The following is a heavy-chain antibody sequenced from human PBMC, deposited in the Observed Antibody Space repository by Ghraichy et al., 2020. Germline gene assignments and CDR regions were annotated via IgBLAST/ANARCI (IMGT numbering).Heavy chain of an antibody. CDR1: GFTFSNYW. Sequence: GGSLRLSCSASGFTFSNYWMTWVRQAPGKGLEWVANIEHDGSERNYVDSVKGRFTISRDNAKNSLYLQLNSLRAEDTAVYFCARDLGYCSGGTCYSVFDYWGQGTLVTVSS. CDR2: IEHDGSER. CDR3: ARDLGYCSGGTCYSVFDY. D-gene: IGHD2-15*01. J-gene: IGHJ4*02. V-gene: IGHV3-7*01.